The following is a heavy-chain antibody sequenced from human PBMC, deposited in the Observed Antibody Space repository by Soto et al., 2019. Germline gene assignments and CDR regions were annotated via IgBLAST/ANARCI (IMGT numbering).Heavy chain of an antibody. CDR1: GGTFTTHA. V-gene: IGHV1-69*01. D-gene: IGHD2-8*02. J-gene: IGHJ6*02. Sequence: QVQLVQSGAEVKKPGSSVKVSCKASGGTFTTHAFNWVRQAPGQGLEWMGGIIPIFGTANYAQKFQGRVTITADESTSTAYMELSSLRSEDTAIYYCARGSCTGGACEGAVDVWGRGTTVTVSS. CDR3: ARGSCTGGACEGAVDV. CDR2: IIPIFGTA.